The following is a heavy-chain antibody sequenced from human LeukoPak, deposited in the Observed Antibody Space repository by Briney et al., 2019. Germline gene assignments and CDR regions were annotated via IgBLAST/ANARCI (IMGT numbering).Heavy chain of an antibody. D-gene: IGHD2-15*01. J-gene: IGHJ4*02. CDR3: AKAQMHCSGGSCYSTRAPLYY. Sequence: GGSLRLSCAASGFTFSSYAMSWVRQAPGKGLEWVSAISGSGASTYYADSVKGRFTISRDNSKNTLDLQMNSLRAEDTAVYYCAKAQMHCSGGSCYSTRAPLYYWGQGTLVTVSS. V-gene: IGHV3-23*01. CDR1: GFTFSSYA. CDR2: ISGSGAST.